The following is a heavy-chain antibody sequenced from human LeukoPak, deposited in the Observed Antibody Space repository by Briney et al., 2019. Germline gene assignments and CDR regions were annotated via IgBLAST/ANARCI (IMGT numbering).Heavy chain of an antibody. V-gene: IGHV3-23*01. CDR2: ITGGATST. J-gene: IGHJ4*02. CDR1: GFTFSSYA. Sequence: GGSLRLSCAASGFTFSSYAMTWVRLTPGKGLEWVSTITGGATSTYYADSVRGRFATSRDNSKDTLYVQMNSLRAEDTAIYYCARADNGAFDYWGQGTVVTVSS. CDR3: ARADNGAFDY. D-gene: IGHD1-26*01.